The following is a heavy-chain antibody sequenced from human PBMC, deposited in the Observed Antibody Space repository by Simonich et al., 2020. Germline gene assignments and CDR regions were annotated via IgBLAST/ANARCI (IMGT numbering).Heavy chain of an antibody. CDR1: GGSISSSSYY. CDR3: ARHAGFAFDI. CDR2: IYYRWRT. V-gene: IGHV4-39*01. J-gene: IGHJ3*02. Sequence: QLQLQESGPGLVKPSETLSLTCTVSGGSISSSSYYWGWIRQPPGKGLEWIGSIYYRWRTDYNPSRKSRVTISVDTSKNQFSLKLSSVTAADTAVYYCARHAGFAFDIWGQGTMVTVSS. D-gene: IGHD6-13*01.